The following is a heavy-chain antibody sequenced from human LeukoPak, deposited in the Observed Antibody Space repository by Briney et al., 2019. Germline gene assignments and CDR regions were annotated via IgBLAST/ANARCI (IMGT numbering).Heavy chain of an antibody. Sequence: GGSLRLSCAASGFTFSSYWMSWVRQAPGKGLEWVANIKQDGSEKYYVDSVKGRFTISRDNAKNTLYLQMNSLRAEDTAVYYCARALHPYYFDYWGQGTLVTVSS. CDR3: ARALHPYYFDY. V-gene: IGHV3-7*01. J-gene: IGHJ4*02. CDR2: IKQDGSEK. CDR1: GFTFSSYW.